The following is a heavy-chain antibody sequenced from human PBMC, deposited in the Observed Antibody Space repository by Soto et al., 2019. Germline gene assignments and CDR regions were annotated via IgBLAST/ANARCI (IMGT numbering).Heavy chain of an antibody. CDR1: GYSFTSYW. J-gene: IGHJ4*02. V-gene: IGHV5-51*01. Sequence: GESLKISCKGSGYSFTSYWIALVRQMPGKGLEWMGIKYRGDSDTKYSPSFQGQVTISADKSISTAYLQRSSLKASHTAMYYCATLATGGDYGLDYWGQGTLVTVSS. CDR2: KYRGDSDT. D-gene: IGHD4-17*01. CDR3: ATLATGGDYGLDY.